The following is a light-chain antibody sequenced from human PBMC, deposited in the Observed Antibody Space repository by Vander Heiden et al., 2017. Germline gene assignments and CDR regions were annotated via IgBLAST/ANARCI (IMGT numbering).Light chain of an antibody. V-gene: IGLV1-40*01. CDR1: SSNIGAGYD. J-gene: IGLJ3*02. Sequence: QSVLTQPPSVSGAPGQRVTISCTGSSSNIGAGYDVHWYQQLPGTAPKLLSYGNINRPSGVPDRFSGSKSGTSASLAITGLQAEDEADYYCQSYDSSLSGSEVFGGGTKLTVI. CDR3: QSYDSSLSGSEV. CDR2: GNI.